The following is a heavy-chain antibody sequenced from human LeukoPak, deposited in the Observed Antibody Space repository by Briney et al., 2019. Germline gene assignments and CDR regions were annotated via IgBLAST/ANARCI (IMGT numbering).Heavy chain of an antibody. Sequence: GGSLRLSCEASGFSFSGYAMSWVRQAPGKGLDWVSGVSDSGVNTYYADSVKGRFTIPRDNSKYTLFLQMNSLRAEDTAVYYCARADTGTTSSLDYWGQGTLVTVSS. CDR1: GFSFSGYA. CDR2: VSDSGVNT. CDR3: ARADTGTTSSLDY. D-gene: IGHD1-7*01. J-gene: IGHJ4*02. V-gene: IGHV3-23*01.